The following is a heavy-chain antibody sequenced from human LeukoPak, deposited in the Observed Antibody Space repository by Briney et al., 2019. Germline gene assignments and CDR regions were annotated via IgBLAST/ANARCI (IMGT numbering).Heavy chain of an antibody. CDR2: ISSSSSYI. D-gene: IGHD6-13*01. CDR1: GFTFSSYS. Sequence: GGSLRLSCAASGFTFSSYSMNWVRQAPGKGLEWVSSISSSSSYIYYADSVKGRFTVSRDNAKNSLYLQMNSLRAEDTAVYYCARDLSQPYSSSWYGDDYWGQGTLVTVSS. CDR3: ARDLSQPYSSSWYGDDY. V-gene: IGHV3-21*01. J-gene: IGHJ4*02.